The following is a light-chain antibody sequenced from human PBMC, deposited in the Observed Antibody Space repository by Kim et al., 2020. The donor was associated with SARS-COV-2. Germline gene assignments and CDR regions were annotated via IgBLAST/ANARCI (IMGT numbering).Light chain of an antibody. CDR1: SSDVGGHNY. J-gene: IGLJ2*01. CDR2: EVN. CDR3: SSYAGKNIVI. Sequence: QSALTQPPSASGSPGQSVTISCTGTSSDVGGHNYVSWYQRHPGKAPKLTIYEVNRRPSGVPDRFFGSKSGNTAYLTVSGLQAEDESEFFCSSYAGKNIVIFGGGTQLTVL. V-gene: IGLV2-8*01.